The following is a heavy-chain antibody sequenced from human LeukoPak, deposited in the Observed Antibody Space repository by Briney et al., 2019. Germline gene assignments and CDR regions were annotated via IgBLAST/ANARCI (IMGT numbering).Heavy chain of an antibody. D-gene: IGHD5-12*01. CDR3: ARHRAVDTVGDYFDS. CDR2: TYYSGSA. CDR1: RGSIRSGGYY. V-gene: IGHV4-31*03. Sequence: SETLSLTCTVSRGSIRSGGYYWSWIRQHPGEGLEWIGYTYYSGSAYYNPSLVSRIAVSVDTSKNQFSLNLSSVTAADTAVYFCARHRAVDTVGDYFDSWGQGTLVTVSS. J-gene: IGHJ4*02.